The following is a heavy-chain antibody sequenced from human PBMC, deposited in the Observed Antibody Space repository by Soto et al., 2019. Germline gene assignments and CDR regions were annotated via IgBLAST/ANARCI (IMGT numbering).Heavy chain of an antibody. CDR2: VYHSGST. J-gene: IGHJ4*02. CDR3: ARSGGGEDY. D-gene: IGHD3-16*01. Sequence: QVQLQESGPGLVKPSGTLSLTCAVSGDSISTNHWWTWVRQPPGKGLEWIGEVYHSGSTNYSPSLKSRVVKSVDMSHNLFSLTLTSVTPADTAVYYCARSGGGEDYWGQGTLVTVSS. CDR1: GDSISTNHW. V-gene: IGHV4-4*02.